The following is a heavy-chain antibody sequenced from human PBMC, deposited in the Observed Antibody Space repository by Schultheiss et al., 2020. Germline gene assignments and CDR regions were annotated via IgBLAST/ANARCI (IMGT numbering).Heavy chain of an antibody. CDR2: ISYDGSNK. D-gene: IGHD2-2*01. CDR1: GFRFTNYW. CDR3: AKDPAYQLLQGYMDV. Sequence: GGSLRLSCAASGFRFTNYWMHWVRQTPDKGLVWVAVISYDGSNKYYADSVKGRFTISRDNSKNTLYLQMNSLRAEDTAVYYCAKDPAYQLLQGYMDVWGKGTTVTVSS. V-gene: IGHV3-30*18. J-gene: IGHJ6*03.